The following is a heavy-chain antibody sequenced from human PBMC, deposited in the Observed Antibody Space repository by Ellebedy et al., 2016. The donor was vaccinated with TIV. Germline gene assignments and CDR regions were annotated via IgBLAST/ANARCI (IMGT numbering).Heavy chain of an antibody. CDR1: GVSISSGSHY. CDR3: ARHPFLSVITGPRRGVFDY. J-gene: IGHJ4*02. CDR2: ISYSGST. Sequence: MPSETLSLTCTVSGVSISSGSHYWGWIRQPPGKGLEWIGSISYSGSTSYNPSLKSRVTISEDTSKNQFSLKLSSVTAADTAVYYCARHPFLSVITGPRRGVFDYWGQGTLVTVSS. V-gene: IGHV4-39*01. D-gene: IGHD3-10*01.